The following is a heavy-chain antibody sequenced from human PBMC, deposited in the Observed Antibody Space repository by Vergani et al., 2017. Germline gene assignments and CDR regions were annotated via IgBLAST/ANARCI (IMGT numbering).Heavy chain of an antibody. D-gene: IGHD3-10*01. V-gene: IGHV3-9*01. J-gene: IGHJ4*02. CDR3: ARNYYGSGSYWTWYFDY. Sequence: EVQLVESGGGLVQPGRSLRLSCAASGFTFDDYAMHWVRQAPGKGLEWVSGISWNSGSIGYADSVKGRFTISRDNAKNSLYLQMNSLRAEDTALYYCARNYYGSGSYWTWYFDYWGQGTLVTVSS. CDR2: ISWNSGSI. CDR1: GFTFDDYA.